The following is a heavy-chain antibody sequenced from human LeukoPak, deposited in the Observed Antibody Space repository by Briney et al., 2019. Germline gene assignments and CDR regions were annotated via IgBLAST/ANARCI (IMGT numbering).Heavy chain of an antibody. V-gene: IGHV4-61*05. D-gene: IGHD3-22*01. CDR1: GGSISSSSYY. J-gene: IGHJ6*03. CDR3: ARSSEGRYYYGSSGFSYYYYYMDV. Sequence: SETLSLTCTVSGGSISSSSYYWGWIRQPPGKGLEWIGYIYYSGSTYYNPSLRSRVTISVDTSKNQFSLKLSSVTAADTAVYYCARSSEGRYYYGSSGFSYYYYYMDVWGKGTTVTISS. CDR2: IYYSGST.